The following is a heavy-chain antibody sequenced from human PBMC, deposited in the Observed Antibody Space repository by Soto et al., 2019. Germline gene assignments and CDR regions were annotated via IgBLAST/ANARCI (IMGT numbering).Heavy chain of an antibody. Sequence: PSETLSLTCTVSCDSIISSDFYCGWVRQPPGKGLELIGSIFYLGSSYYNPSLKSRVTMSVDTSKNQFSLRLGSVTAADTALYFCARHSLAIRKNNWFEPWGQGIMVTVSS. J-gene: IGHJ5*02. CDR1: CDSIISSDFY. CDR2: IFYLGSS. D-gene: IGHD3-3*02. V-gene: IGHV4-39*01. CDR3: ARHSLAIRKNNWFEP.